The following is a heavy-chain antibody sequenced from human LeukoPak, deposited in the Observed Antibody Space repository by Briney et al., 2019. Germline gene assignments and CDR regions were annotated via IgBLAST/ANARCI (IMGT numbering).Heavy chain of an antibody. CDR2: INGGGGST. CDR3: VKDGRRSPPC. J-gene: IGHJ4*02. D-gene: IGHD2-15*01. Sequence: GGSLRLSCAASGFTFSNYVMSWVRQAPGKRPEWVSGINGGGGSTFYAESVKGRFTISRDNSKNTLYLQMSTSRVEDSAVYYCVKDGRRSPPCWGQGTRVTVSS. V-gene: IGHV3-23*01. CDR1: GFTFSNYV.